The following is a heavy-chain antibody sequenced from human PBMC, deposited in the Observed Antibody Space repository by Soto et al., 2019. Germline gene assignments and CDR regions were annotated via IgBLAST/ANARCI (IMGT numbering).Heavy chain of an antibody. Sequence: GGSLRLSCAASGFTFSSYAMSWVRQAPGKGLEWVSAISGSGGSTYYADSVKGRFTISRDNSKNTLYLQMNSLRAEDTAVYYCAKVGLGFGELLPTEYYFDYWGQGTLVTVPQ. CDR3: AKVGLGFGELLPTEYYFDY. D-gene: IGHD3-10*01. CDR1: GFTFSSYA. CDR2: ISGSGGST. J-gene: IGHJ4*02. V-gene: IGHV3-23*01.